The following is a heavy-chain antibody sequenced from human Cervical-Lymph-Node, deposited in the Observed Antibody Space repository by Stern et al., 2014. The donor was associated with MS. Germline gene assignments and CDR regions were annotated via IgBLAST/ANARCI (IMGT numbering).Heavy chain of an antibody. J-gene: IGHJ6*02. CDR1: RFTFSNYA. Sequence: VQLVESGGGLVQPGGSLRLSCAASRFTFSNYAMTWVRQAPGKGLEWVSTISGSGGSTYYVDSVKGRFTISRDNSKNTLYLQMNSLRAEDTAVYYCAKVIVGDSYYGLDVWGQGTTVTVSS. V-gene: IGHV3-23*04. D-gene: IGHD2-15*01. CDR2: ISGSGGST. CDR3: AKVIVGDSYYGLDV.